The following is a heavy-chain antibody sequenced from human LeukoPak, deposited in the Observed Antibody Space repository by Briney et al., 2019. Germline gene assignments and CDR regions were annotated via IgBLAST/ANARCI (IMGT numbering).Heavy chain of an antibody. CDR1: GFTFSSYA. J-gene: IGHJ4*02. CDR3: ARDEVLGNY. V-gene: IGHV3-30*04. D-gene: IGHD4/OR15-4a*01. Sequence: GGSLRLSCAASGFTFSSYAMHWVRQAPGKGLEWVTVISYDGSNKYYTDSVKGRFTISRDNSKNTLYLQMNSLRAEDTAVYYCARDEVLGNYWGQGTLVTVSS. CDR2: ISYDGSNK.